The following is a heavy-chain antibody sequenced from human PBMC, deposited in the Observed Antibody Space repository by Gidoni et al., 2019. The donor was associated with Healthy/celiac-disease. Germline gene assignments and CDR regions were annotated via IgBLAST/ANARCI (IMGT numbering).Heavy chain of an antibody. CDR3: ARGVMVYDELYNWFDP. J-gene: IGHJ5*02. CDR1: GYTFTRYG. CDR2: ISAYNGNT. Sequence: QVQLVQSGAEVKKPGASVKVSCKASGYTFTRYGISWVRQAPGQGLEWMGWISAYNGNTNYAQKLQGRVTMTTDTATSTAYMELRILRSDDTAVYYCARGVMVYDELYNWFDPWGQGTLVTVSS. D-gene: IGHD2-8*01. V-gene: IGHV1-18*01.